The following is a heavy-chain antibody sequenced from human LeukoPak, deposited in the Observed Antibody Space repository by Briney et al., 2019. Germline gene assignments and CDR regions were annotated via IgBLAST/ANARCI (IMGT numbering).Heavy chain of an antibody. Sequence: ASVKLSCKASVYGFTQYAINWVRQAPGQGLEWMGWITVFNDNANYAQDFQDRVTMTIDTAADTAYMELVSLRSDDSAVYYCARGHGYYNYMDVWGKGTTVTVSS. V-gene: IGHV1-18*01. J-gene: IGHJ6*03. CDR1: VYGFTQYA. CDR2: ITVFNDNA. CDR3: ARGHGYYNYMDV.